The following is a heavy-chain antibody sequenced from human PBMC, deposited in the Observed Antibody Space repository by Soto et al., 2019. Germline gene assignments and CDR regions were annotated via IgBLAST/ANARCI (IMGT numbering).Heavy chain of an antibody. CDR2: IYYSGST. CDR3: AREAKRYCSSTSCPYGMDV. CDR1: GGSISSGDYY. V-gene: IGHV4-30-4*01. D-gene: IGHD2-2*01. Sequence: ASETLSLTCTDSGGSISSGDYYWSWIRQPPGKGLEWIGYIYYSGSTYYNPSLKSRVTISVDTSKNQFSLKLSSVTAADTAVYYCAREAKRYCSSTSCPYGMDVWGQGTTVTVSS. J-gene: IGHJ6*02.